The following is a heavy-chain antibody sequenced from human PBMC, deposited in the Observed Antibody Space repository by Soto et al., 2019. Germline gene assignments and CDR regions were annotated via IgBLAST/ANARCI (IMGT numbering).Heavy chain of an antibody. CDR3: ARDSFFKKAYYDFWSGYYTPGSYFDY. J-gene: IGHJ4*02. CDR2: MNPSGGST. Sequence: ASVKVSCKASGYTFTSYDINWVRQAPGQGLEWMGWMNPSGGSTSYAQKFQGRVTMTRDTSTSTVYMELSSLRSEDTAVYYCARDSFFKKAYYDFWSGYYTPGSYFDYWGQGTLVTVSS. V-gene: IGHV1-46*01. D-gene: IGHD3-3*01. CDR1: GYTFTSYD.